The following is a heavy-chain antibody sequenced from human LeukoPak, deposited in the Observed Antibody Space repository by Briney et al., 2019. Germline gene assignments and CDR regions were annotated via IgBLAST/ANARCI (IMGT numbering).Heavy chain of an antibody. J-gene: IGHJ5*02. D-gene: IGHD3-10*01. CDR1: GYTFTGYY. V-gene: IGHV1-2*02. Sequence: ASVKVSCKASGYTFTGYYMHWVRQAPGQGLEWMGWINPNSGGTNYAQKFQGRVTMTRDTSISTAYMELSRLRSDNTAVYYCARDPAADLYYGSGSYGLFDPWGQGTLVTVSS. CDR3: ARDPAADLYYGSGSYGLFDP. CDR2: INPNSGGT.